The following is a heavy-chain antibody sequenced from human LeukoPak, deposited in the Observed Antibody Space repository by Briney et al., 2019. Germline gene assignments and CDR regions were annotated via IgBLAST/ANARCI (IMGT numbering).Heavy chain of an antibody. CDR3: ASEGYYDSSGYTLYYYGMDV. V-gene: IGHV3-11*01. CDR1: GFTFSDYY. Sequence: GGSLRLSCAASGFTFSDYYMSWIRQAPGKGLEWVSYISSSGSTIYYADSVKGRFTISRDNAKNSLYLQMNSLRAEDTAVYYCASEGYYDSSGYTLYYYGMDVWGQGTTVTVSS. J-gene: IGHJ6*02. CDR2: ISSSGSTI. D-gene: IGHD3-22*01.